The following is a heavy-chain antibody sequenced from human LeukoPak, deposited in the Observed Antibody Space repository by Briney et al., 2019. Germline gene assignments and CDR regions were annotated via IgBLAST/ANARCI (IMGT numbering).Heavy chain of an antibody. CDR1: GFTFSDAW. D-gene: IGHD3-10*01. CDR2: IYYSGST. J-gene: IGHJ3*02. CDR3: ARGDGYFGSGPPDVFDI. Sequence: GSLRLSCAASGFTFSDAWMSWVRQPPGKGLEWIGTIYYSGSTYYNPSLKSRVTISVDTSKNQFSLKLSSVTAADTAVYYCARGDGYFGSGPPDVFDIWGQGTKVTVSS. V-gene: IGHV4-4*02.